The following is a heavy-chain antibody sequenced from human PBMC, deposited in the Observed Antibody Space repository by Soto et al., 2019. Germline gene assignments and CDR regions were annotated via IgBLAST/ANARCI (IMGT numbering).Heavy chain of an antibody. CDR3: ASELAAPICFDP. J-gene: IGHJ5*02. CDR2: ISSSSSSI. Sequence: EVQLVESGGGLVQPGGSLRLSCAASGFTFSSYSMNWVRQAPGKGLEWVSYISSSSSSIYYADSVKGRFTISRSNVKNSLYLKSNCLRDENTAVYYGASELAAPICFDPWGQATLVTVSS. V-gene: IGHV3-48*02. CDR1: GFTFSSYS. D-gene: IGHD1-1*01.